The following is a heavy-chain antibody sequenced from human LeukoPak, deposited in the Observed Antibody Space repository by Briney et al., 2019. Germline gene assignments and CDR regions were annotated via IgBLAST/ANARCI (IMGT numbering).Heavy chain of an antibody. CDR1: GGSISSYY. D-gene: IGHD3-22*01. V-gene: IGHV4-59*01. Sequence: PSETLSLTCTVSGGSISSYYWSWIRQPPGRGLEWIGYIYYSGSTNYNASLKSRVTISVDTSKNQFSLNLTSVTAADTAVYYCARASGHYRSFDYWGQGTLVTSPQ. J-gene: IGHJ4*02. CDR3: ARASGHYRSFDY. CDR2: IYYSGST.